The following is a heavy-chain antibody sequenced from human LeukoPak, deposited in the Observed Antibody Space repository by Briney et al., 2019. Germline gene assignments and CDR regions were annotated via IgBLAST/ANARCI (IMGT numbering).Heavy chain of an antibody. J-gene: IGHJ6*03. CDR1: GGSISSYY. V-gene: IGHV4-4*09. CDR3: AKGPYYDFWSGYYYYYYMDV. CDR2: IYTSGST. Sequence: PSETLSLTCTVSGGSISSYYWSWIRQPPGKGLEWIGYIYTSGSTNYNPSLKSRVTISVDTSKNQFSLELSSVTAADTAVYYCAKGPYYDFWSGYYYYYYMDVWGKGTTVTVSS. D-gene: IGHD3-3*01.